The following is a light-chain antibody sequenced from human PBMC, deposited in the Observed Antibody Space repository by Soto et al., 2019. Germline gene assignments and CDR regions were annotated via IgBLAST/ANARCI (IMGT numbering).Light chain of an antibody. J-gene: IGKJ4*01. CDR2: GAS. V-gene: IGKV3-20*01. CDR1: HSVTSTY. CDR3: QQYSSSPLT. Sequence: EIVLTQSPGTLSLSPGERATLSCRASHSVTSTYLAWYQQKHGQAPRLLIYGASSRATGIPDRFSGSGSGTDFTLTISRLEPEDCAVYYCQQYSSSPLTFGGGTKVEIK.